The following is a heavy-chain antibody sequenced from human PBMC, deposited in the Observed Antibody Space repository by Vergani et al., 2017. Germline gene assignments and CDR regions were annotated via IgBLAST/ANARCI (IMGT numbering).Heavy chain of an antibody. CDR3: AKGDDGSGSYYNGEYYYYGMDV. J-gene: IGHJ6*02. D-gene: IGHD3-10*01. CDR2: ISGSGGST. Sequence: EVQLLESGGGLVQPGGSLRLSCAASGFTFSSYAMSWVRQAPGKGLEWVSAISGSGGSTYYADSVKGRFTISRDNSKNTLYLQMNSLRAEDTAVYYCAKGDDGSGSYYNGEYYYYGMDVWGQGTTVTVSS. CDR1: GFTFSSYA. V-gene: IGHV3-23*01.